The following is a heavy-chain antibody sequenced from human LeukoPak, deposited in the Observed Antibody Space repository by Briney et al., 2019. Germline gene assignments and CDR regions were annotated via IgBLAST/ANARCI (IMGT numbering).Heavy chain of an antibody. CDR3: ARGLWGSIGVFDY. CDR1: GGSISSGSYY. Sequence: SETLSLTCTVSGGSISSGSYYWSWIRQPAGKGLEWIGRIYTSGSTNYNPSLKSRVTISVDTSKNQFSLKLSSVTAADTAVYYCARGLWGSIGVFDYWGQGTLVTVSS. D-gene: IGHD2-21*01. J-gene: IGHJ4*02. CDR2: IYTSGST. V-gene: IGHV4-61*02.